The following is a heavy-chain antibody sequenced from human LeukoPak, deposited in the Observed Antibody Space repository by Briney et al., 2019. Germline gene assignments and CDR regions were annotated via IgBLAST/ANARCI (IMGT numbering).Heavy chain of an antibody. D-gene: IGHD3-16*02. J-gene: IGHJ4*02. V-gene: IGHV3-30*04. CDR3: ARDSNTGLRELSCLDY. CDR2: ISYDGNNK. Sequence: GRSLRLSCAASGLIFSTHAMNWVRQAPGKGLEWVAVISYDGNNKYYAESVKGRFTVSRDNSKNTLFLQMNSLRTEDTAVYYCARDSNTGLRELSCLDYWGQGTLVAVSS. CDR1: GLIFSTHA.